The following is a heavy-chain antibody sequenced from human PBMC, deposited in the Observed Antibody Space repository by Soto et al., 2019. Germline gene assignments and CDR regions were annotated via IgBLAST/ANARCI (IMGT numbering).Heavy chain of an antibody. CDR3: AKRTSGTTWGESDY. CDR2: ISGYSGNA. D-gene: IGHD4-17*01. V-gene: IGHV1-18*04. J-gene: IGHJ4*02. CDR1: GYIFSDYG. Sequence: QVHVVQSGAEVKRPGDSVKVSCKTSGYIFSDYGINWVRQAPGQGLEWMGWISGYSGNANLAQKFQGRVTMSRDRATRTAYMELRSLRSDDTAVYYCAKRTSGTTWGESDYWGQGTLVTVSS.